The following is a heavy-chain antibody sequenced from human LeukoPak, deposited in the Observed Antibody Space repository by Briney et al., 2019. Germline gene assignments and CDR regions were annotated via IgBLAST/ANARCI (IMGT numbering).Heavy chain of an antibody. V-gene: IGHV1-3*01. CDR1: GYTFTSYA. CDR2: INAGNGNT. D-gene: IGHD1-1*01. Sequence: ASVKVSCKASGYTFTSYAMHWVRQAPGQRLEWMGWINAGNGNTKYSQKFQGRVTMTRDTSIGTAYMELSSLTSEDTAVYYCAREARRGVEVKAFDIWGQGTMVTVSS. J-gene: IGHJ3*02. CDR3: AREARRGVEVKAFDI.